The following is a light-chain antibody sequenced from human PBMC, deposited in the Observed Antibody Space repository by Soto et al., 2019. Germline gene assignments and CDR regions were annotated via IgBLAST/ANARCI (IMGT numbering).Light chain of an antibody. CDR2: SND. CDR3: AAWDDILNGWV. Sequence: QAVLTQPPSASGTPGQRVTSSCSGSDSNIGSNSVNWYQHLPGMAPKLLTHSNDHRPSGVADRFSGSKSGTSASLAISGLQSEDEADYYCAAWDDILNGWVFGGRTKLTVL. J-gene: IGLJ3*02. V-gene: IGLV1-44*01. CDR1: DSNIGSNS.